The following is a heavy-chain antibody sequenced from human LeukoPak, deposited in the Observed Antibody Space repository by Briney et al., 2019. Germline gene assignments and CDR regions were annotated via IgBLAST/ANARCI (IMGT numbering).Heavy chain of an antibody. D-gene: IGHD2-21*02. J-gene: IGHJ4*02. Sequence: ASVKVSCKASGYTFTGYYMHWVRQAPGQGLEWMGWINPNSGGTNYAQKFQGRVTITRDTSASTAYMELSSLRSEDMAVYYCARAAYCGGDCYSLGYWGQGTLVTVSS. CDR2: INPNSGGT. CDR1: GYTFTGYY. CDR3: ARAAYCGGDCYSLGY. V-gene: IGHV1-2*02.